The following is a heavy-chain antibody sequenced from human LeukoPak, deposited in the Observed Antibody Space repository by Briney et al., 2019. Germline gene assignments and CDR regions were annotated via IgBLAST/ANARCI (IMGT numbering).Heavy chain of an antibody. CDR3: AKSNGYGLIDI. D-gene: IGHD3-22*01. J-gene: IGHJ3*02. V-gene: IGHV4-59*12. Sequence: SETLSLTCFVSGGSISTYYWSWIRQPPGKGLEWIGYINYSGSTNYNPSLKSRVTISLDTSRNQFSLKLNSVTAADTAVYYCAKSNGYGLIDIWGQGTMVTVSS. CDR2: INYSGST. CDR1: GGSISTYY.